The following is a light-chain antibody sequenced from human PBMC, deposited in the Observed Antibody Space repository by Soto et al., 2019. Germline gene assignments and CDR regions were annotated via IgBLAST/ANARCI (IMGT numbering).Light chain of an antibody. CDR3: QQTYTSPGT. CDR2: AAS. V-gene: IGKV1-39*01. CDR1: QSVSKY. J-gene: IGKJ1*01. Sequence: DIQMTQSPSSLSAPVGDRITINCRASQSVSKYLNWYQHKLGKAPELLIYAASSLYSGVPSRFSGSGSGTYFTRAISNLQPEDSASYYCQQTYTSPGTFGQGTKVEIK.